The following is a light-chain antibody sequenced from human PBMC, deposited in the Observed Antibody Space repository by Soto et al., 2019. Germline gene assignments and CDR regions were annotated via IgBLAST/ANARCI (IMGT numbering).Light chain of an antibody. CDR2: EVR. V-gene: IGLV2-14*01. J-gene: IGLJ3*02. CDR3: SSYTTTTTPWV. Sequence: QPASVSGSPGQSITISCTGTSSDVDDFNFVSWYQQHPGKAPKLIIYEVRNRPSGISIRFSGSKSGNTASLTISGLQAEDEANYFCSSYTTTTTPWVFGGGTKLTVL. CDR1: SSDVDDFNF.